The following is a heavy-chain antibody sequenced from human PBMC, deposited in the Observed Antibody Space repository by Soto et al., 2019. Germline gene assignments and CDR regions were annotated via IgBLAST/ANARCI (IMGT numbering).Heavy chain of an antibody. CDR3: AKDRDVLMVYATYFDY. V-gene: IGHV3-23*01. D-gene: IGHD2-8*01. J-gene: IGHJ4*02. CDR1: GFILSDCA. Sequence: PGGSLRLSCATSGFILSDCAMNWVRQAPGKGLEWVSDISGSGGSTYYADSVKGRFTISRDNSNNTLYLQMNSLRAEGTAVYYCAKDRDVLMVYATYFDYWGQGTLVTVSS. CDR2: ISGSGGST.